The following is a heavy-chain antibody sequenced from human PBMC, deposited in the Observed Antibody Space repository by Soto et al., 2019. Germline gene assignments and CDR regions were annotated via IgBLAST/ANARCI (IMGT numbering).Heavy chain of an antibody. CDR2: ITFSSLYI. CDR1: GFNFSAYG. J-gene: IGHJ5*02. CDR3: ARSGDVAVGWFDP. Sequence: EVQLVESGEGLVKPGQSLRLSCTASGFNFSAYGMSWVRQAPGKGLEWVSSITFSSLYIYYAESVRGRFVISRDDSKNSLFLQMDSLKTEDTAFYYCARSGDVAVGWFDPWGQGTQVTVSS. D-gene: IGHD3-10*01. V-gene: IGHV3-21*02.